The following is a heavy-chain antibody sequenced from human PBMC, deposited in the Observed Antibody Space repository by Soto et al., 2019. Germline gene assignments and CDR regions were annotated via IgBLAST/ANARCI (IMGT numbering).Heavy chain of an antibody. CDR3: AREVGAPSGWLDP. Sequence: EVQLSESGGDLRQPGGSLRLSCAASGFTFTNYAMTWVRQTPGKGLECVSCISASGGLKYYADSVWGRFTVSRDNSKNILYLQMDNLRDEDTALYYCAREVGAPSGWLDPWGQGTQVTVSS. CDR1: GFTFTNYA. D-gene: IGHD1-26*01. V-gene: IGHV3-23*01. J-gene: IGHJ5*02. CDR2: ISASGGLK.